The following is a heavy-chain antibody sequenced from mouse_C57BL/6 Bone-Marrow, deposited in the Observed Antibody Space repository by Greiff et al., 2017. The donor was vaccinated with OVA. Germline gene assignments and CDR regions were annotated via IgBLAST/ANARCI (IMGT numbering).Heavy chain of an antibody. Sequence: QVQLQQPGAELVKPGASVKLSCKASGYTFTSYWMHWVKQRPGQGLEWIGMIHPNSGSTNYNEKFKSKATLTVDNSSSTAYMQLSSLTSEDSAVYYCARGYYYGSWFAYWGQGTLVTVSA. V-gene: IGHV1-64*01. CDR3: ARGYYYGSWFAY. CDR2: IHPNSGST. CDR1: GYTFTSYW. D-gene: IGHD1-1*01. J-gene: IGHJ3*01.